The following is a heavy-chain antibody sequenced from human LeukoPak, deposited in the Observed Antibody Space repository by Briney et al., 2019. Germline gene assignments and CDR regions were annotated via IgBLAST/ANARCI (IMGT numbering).Heavy chain of an antibody. J-gene: IGHJ2*01. V-gene: IGHV3-23*01. Sequence: GGSLRLSCAASGLTFSKYAMSWVRQVPEKGLEWVSGISGSGGSTYYADSVKGRFTISRDNSKNTLHLQMNSLGAEDTALYYCAEWNSVYWYFDLWGRGTLVTVSS. CDR2: ISGSGGST. D-gene: IGHD1-1*01. CDR3: AEWNSVYWYFDL. CDR1: GLTFSKYA.